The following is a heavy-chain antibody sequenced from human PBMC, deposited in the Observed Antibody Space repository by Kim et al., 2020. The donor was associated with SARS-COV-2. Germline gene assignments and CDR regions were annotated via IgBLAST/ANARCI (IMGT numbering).Heavy chain of an antibody. CDR2: INHSGST. V-gene: IGHV4-34*01. Sequence: SETLSLTCAVYGGSFSGYYWSWIRQPPGKGLEWIGEINHSGSTTNNPSFKTRVTISVDTSKNQFSLKLSSVTAADTAVYKCASSFTRRVVYWGQGTLVT. J-gene: IGHJ4*02. D-gene: IGHD3-16*01. CDR1: GGSFSGYY. CDR3: ASSFTRRVVY.